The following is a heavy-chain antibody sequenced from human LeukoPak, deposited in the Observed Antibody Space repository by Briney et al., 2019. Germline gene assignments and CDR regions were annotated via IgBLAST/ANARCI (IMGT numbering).Heavy chain of an antibody. CDR2: IDPKSSGT. CDR3: ARELGINAFDV. V-gene: IGHV1-2*02. J-gene: IGHJ3*01. D-gene: IGHD7-27*01. Sequence: ASMKVSCKASGYTLTKNHLYWVRQAPGQGLEWMGWIDPKSSGTNFAQNFQGRLTMTRDTSINTAYMELTRLTSDDTTVYYCARELGINAFDVWGQGTMVTVSS. CDR1: GYTLTKNH.